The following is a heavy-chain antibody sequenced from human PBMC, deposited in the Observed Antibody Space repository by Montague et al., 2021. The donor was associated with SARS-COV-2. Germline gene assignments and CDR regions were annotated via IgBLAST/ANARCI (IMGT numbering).Heavy chain of an antibody. D-gene: IGHD2-2*03. V-gene: IGHV3-30-3*01. J-gene: IGHJ4*02. CDR2: ISYDGSNQ. CDR1: GFDFSSYP. Sequence: SLRLSCAASGFDFSSYPMHWVRQAPGKGLEWVAVISYDGSNQYYVDSVKGRFTISRDNSKNTVFLQMNSLRADETDVYYCVGALDIVVVAATMCFDHWGQGTLVTVSA. CDR3: VGALDIVVVAATMCFDH.